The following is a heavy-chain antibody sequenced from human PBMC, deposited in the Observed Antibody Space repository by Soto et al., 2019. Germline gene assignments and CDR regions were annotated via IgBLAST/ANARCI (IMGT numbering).Heavy chain of an antibody. CDR3: ARGEDFWSGSPLDF. CDR1: GGAINDYY. V-gene: IGHV4-59*08. D-gene: IGHD3-3*01. J-gene: IGHJ4*02. Sequence: PSETLSLTCTVSGGAINDYYWSWIRQPPGKGLEWIGCIHFSGSTNYNPSLKSRVTMSVDTSETHFYLKVTSVTAADTAMYYCARGEDFWSGSPLDFWGQGTLVTVSS. CDR2: IHFSGST.